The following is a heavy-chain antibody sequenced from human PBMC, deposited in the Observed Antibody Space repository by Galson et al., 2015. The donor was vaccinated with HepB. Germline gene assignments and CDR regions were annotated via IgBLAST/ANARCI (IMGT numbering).Heavy chain of an antibody. D-gene: IGHD2-21*02. CDR3: ARDGIVVVTAKNYYYYGMDG. CDR1: GFTFSSYW. V-gene: IGHV3-74*01. J-gene: IGHJ6*02. CDR2: INSDGSST. Sequence: SLRLSCAASGFTFSSYWMHWVRQAPGKGLVGVSRINSDGSSTSYADSVKGRFTIARDNAKNTLYLQMNSLRAEDTAVYYCARDGIVVVTAKNYYYYGMDGWGQGTTVTVSS.